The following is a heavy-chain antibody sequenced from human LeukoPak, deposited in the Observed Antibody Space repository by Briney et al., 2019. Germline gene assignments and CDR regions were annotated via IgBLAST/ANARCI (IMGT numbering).Heavy chain of an antibody. V-gene: IGHV1-2*02. J-gene: IGHJ4*02. Sequence: ASVKVSCKASGYTFTGYNMHWVRHAPGQGLEWMGWITPNSGGTNYAQKFQGRVTITTETSLRAAYMELSRMGSDDTALYYCARPLYYYDSRGYYYLDYWGQGTLVTVSS. D-gene: IGHD3-22*01. CDR3: ARPLYYYDSRGYYYLDY. CDR1: GYTFTGYN. CDR2: ITPNSGGT.